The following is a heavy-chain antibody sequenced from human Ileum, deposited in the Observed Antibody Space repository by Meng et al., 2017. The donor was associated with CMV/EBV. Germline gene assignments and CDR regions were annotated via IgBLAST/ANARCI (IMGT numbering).Heavy chain of an antibody. CDR2: ISGYNANT. Sequence: ASVKVSCKASGYTFSTYGISWVRQAPGQGLEWMGWISGYNANTAYAESFQGRVTMSTDTSTSTVYMDLRSLRSNATAVYYCARASGPAAKYGMDVWGQGTTVTVSS. J-gene: IGHJ6*02. CDR3: ARASGPAAKYGMDV. V-gene: IGHV1-18*01. CDR1: GYTFSTYG.